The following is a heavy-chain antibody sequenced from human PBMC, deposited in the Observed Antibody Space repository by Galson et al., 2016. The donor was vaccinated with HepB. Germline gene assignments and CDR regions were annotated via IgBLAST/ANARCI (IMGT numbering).Heavy chain of an antibody. CDR1: GFTFSTYA. CDR2: ISGSDDGT. V-gene: IGHV3-23*01. D-gene: IGHD2-15*01. Sequence: SLRLSCAASGFTFSTYAMSWVRQAPRTGLEWVSAISGSDDGTYQADSVRGRFTISRDNSKNTLYLQMNSLRAEDTAVYYCAKAPLGSCGGVRCYSLDIWGPGTMVTVSS. CDR3: AKAPLGSCGGVRCYSLDI. J-gene: IGHJ3*02.